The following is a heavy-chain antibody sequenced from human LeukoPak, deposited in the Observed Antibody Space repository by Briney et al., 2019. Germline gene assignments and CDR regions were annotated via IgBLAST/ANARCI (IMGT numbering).Heavy chain of an antibody. CDR1: GFTFDDYA. CDR3: AKDSTSYVDTAMVHY. Sequence: GGSLRLSCAASGFTFDDYAMHWARQAPGKGLEWVSGISWNSGSIGYADSVKGRFTISRDNAKNSLYLQMNSLRAEDTALYYCAKDSTSYVDTAMVHYWGQGTLVTVSS. D-gene: IGHD5-18*01. V-gene: IGHV3-9*01. J-gene: IGHJ4*02. CDR2: ISWNSGSI.